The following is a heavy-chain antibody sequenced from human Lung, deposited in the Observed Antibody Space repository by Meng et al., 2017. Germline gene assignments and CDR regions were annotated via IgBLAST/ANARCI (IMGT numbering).Heavy chain of an antibody. Sequence: EWQLMESGGGLVQPGGSLGLSCAASGFTFTAFSMTWVRQAPGKGLEWVSTISSTGDSTFYPDSVKGRFIVSRDNSKNTLYLQMNSLRAEDTAIYYCAKEAAMASWGQGTLVTVSS. J-gene: IGHJ5*02. V-gene: IGHV3-23*01. CDR3: AKEAAMAS. CDR2: ISSTGDST. D-gene: IGHD5-18*01. CDR1: GFTFTAFS.